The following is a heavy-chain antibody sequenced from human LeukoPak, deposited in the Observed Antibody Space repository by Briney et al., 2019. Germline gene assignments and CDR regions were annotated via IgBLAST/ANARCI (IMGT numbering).Heavy chain of an antibody. J-gene: IGHJ5*02. CDR1: GGSFSGYY. CDR3: ARGSPRGYGSGSYVRSWLDP. D-gene: IGHD3-10*01. Sequence: SETLPLTCAVYGGSFSGYYWSCIRQPPGKGLEWIGEINHSGSTNYNPSLKSRVTISVDTSKNQFSLKLSSVTAADTAVYYCARGSPRGYGSGSYVRSWLDPWGQGTLVTVSS. V-gene: IGHV4-34*01. CDR2: INHSGST.